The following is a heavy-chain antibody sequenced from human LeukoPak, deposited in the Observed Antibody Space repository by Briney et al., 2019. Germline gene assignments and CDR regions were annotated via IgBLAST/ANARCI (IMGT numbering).Heavy chain of an antibody. CDR1: GGSISSSSYY. J-gene: IGHJ5*02. CDR2: IYYSGST. V-gene: IGHV4-39*01. D-gene: IGHD3-3*01. CDR3: ARRAPYDFWSGYYDNWFDP. Sequence: SETLSPTCTVSGGSISSSSYYWGWIRQPPGKGLEWIGSIYYSGSTYYNPSLKSRVTISVDTSKNQFSLKLSSVTAADTAVYYCARRAPYDFWSGYYDNWFDPWGQGTLVTVSS.